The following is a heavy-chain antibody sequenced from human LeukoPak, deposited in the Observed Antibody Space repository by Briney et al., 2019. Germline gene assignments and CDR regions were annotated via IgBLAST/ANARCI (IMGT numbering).Heavy chain of an antibody. J-gene: IGHJ4*02. V-gene: IGHV1-2*02. CDR2: INPNSGGT. CDR1: GYTFTGYY. D-gene: IGHD6-19*01. CDR3: ASLPGIAVAGDEYYFDY. Sequence: APVKVSCKASGYTFTGYYMHWVRQAPGQGLEWMGWINPNSGGTNYAQKFQGRVTMTRDTSISTAYMELSRLRSDDTAVYYCASLPGIAVAGDEYYFDYWGQGTLVTVSS.